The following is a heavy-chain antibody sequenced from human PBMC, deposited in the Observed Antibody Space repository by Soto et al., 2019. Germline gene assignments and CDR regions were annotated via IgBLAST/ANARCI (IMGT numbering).Heavy chain of an antibody. J-gene: IGHJ3*02. D-gene: IGHD6-13*01. V-gene: IGHV4-39*01. CDR2: IYYSGST. Sequence: SETLSLTCTVSGGSISSSSYYWGWIRQPPGKGLEWIGSIYYSGSTYYNPSLKGRVTISVDTSKNQFSLKLSSVTAADTAVYYCARGPAGVAAAGTLYAFDIWGQGTMVTVSS. CDR1: GGSISSSSYY. CDR3: ARGPAGVAAAGTLYAFDI.